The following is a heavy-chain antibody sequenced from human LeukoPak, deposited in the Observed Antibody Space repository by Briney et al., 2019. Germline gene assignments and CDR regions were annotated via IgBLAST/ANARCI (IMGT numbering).Heavy chain of an antibody. D-gene: IGHD3-9*01. Sequence: SLKVTCKASGGTISSYAISWIRQAPGQGLEWMGEIIPIFGTANYAQKFQGRVTITADEPTSTAYMELSSLRSEDTAVYYCARASYDILTGYYDYWGQGTLVTVSS. J-gene: IGHJ4*02. CDR3: ARASYDILTGYYDY. V-gene: IGHV1-69*13. CDR2: IIPIFGTA. CDR1: GGTISSYA.